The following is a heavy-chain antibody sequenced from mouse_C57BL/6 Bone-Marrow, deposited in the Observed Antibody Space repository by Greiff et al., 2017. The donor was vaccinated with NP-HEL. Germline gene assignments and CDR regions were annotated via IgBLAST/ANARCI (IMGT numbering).Heavy chain of an antibody. CDR3: ARADSKWDYYAMDY. D-gene: IGHD2-5*01. V-gene: IGHV3-3*01. Sequence: EVQLQQSGPSLVRPSQTLSLTCTVTGFSINSDCYWIWIRQFPGNKLEYIGYTFYSGITYYNPSLESRTYITRDTSKNQFSLKLSSVTTEDTATYYWARADSKWDYYAMDYWGQGTSVTVSS. CDR1: GFSINSDCY. J-gene: IGHJ4*01. CDR2: TFYSGIT.